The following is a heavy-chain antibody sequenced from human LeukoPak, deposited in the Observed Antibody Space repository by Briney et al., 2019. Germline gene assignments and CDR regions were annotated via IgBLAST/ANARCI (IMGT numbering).Heavy chain of an antibody. CDR2: IYFIGST. J-gene: IGHJ4*02. D-gene: IGHD5-18*01. V-gene: IGHV4-39*01. CDR3: ASLLDTAMP. Sequence: SETLSLTCTVSGGSISSSSYYWGWIRQPPGKGLEWIGNIYFIGSTYYNPSLKSRVTISVDTSKNQFSLKLSSVTAADTAVYYCASLLDTAMPWGQGTLVTVSS. CDR1: GGSISSSSYY.